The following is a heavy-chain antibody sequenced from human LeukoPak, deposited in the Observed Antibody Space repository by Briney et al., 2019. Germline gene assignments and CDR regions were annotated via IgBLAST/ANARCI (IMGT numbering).Heavy chain of an antibody. Sequence: PSETLSLTCTVSGGSISSGGYYWSWIRQPPGKGLEWIGYIYYSGSTYYNPSLKSRVTISVDTSKNQFSLKLSSVTAADTAVYYCARRRVPAAPISYYYYGMDVWGQGTTVTVSS. CDR2: IYYSGST. V-gene: IGHV4-31*03. D-gene: IGHD2-2*01. CDR1: GGSISSGGYY. CDR3: ARRRVPAAPISYYYYGMDV. J-gene: IGHJ6*02.